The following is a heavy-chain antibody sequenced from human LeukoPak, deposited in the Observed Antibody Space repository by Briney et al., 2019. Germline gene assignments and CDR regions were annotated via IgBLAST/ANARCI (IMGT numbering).Heavy chain of an antibody. V-gene: IGHV4-31*03. Sequence: PSETLSLTCTVSGGSISSGGYYWSWIRQHPGKGLEWIGYIYYSGSTYYNPSLKSRVTISVDTSKNQFSLKLSSVTAADTAVYYCARDRVYGVKNSYAFDIWGQGTLVTVSS. CDR1: GGSISSGGYY. CDR2: IYYSGST. CDR3: ARDRVYGVKNSYAFDI. J-gene: IGHJ3*02. D-gene: IGHD4-17*01.